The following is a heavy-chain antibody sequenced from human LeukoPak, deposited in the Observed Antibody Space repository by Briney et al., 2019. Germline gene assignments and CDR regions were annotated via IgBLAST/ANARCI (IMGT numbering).Heavy chain of an antibody. CDR3: ARGAYYDFWSGYSVTPPDY. CDR1: GFTFRSYS. J-gene: IGHJ4*02. Sequence: TGGSLRLSCAASGFTFRSYSMNWVRQTPGKGLEWVSYISTGSNTIYNADSVKGRFTISRDDAKNSLFLQMNSLRAEDTAVYYCARGAYYDFWSGYSVTPPDYWGQGTLVTVSS. V-gene: IGHV3-48*01. D-gene: IGHD3-3*01. CDR2: ISTGSNTI.